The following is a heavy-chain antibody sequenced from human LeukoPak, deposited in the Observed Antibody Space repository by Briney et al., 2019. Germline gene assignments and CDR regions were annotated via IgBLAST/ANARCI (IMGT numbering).Heavy chain of an antibody. CDR3: ARVGDSSGYYPTPYFDY. Sequence: SETLSLTCTVSGGSISSSSYYWGWIRQPPGKGLEWIGEIYHSGSTNYNPSLKSRVTISVDKSKNQFSLKLSSVTAADTAVYYCARVGDSSGYYPTPYFDYWGQGTLVTVSS. CDR2: IYHSGST. CDR1: GGSISSSSYY. V-gene: IGHV4-39*07. D-gene: IGHD3-22*01. J-gene: IGHJ4*02.